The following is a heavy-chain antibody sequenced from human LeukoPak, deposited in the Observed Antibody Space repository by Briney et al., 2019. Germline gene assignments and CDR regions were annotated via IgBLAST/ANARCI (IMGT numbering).Heavy chain of an antibody. CDR1: GYSISSGYY. Sequence: PSETLSLTCAVSGYSISSGYYWGWIRQPPGKGLEWIGSIYHSGSTYYNPSLKSRVTISVDTSKNQFSLKLSSVTAADTAVYYCARTRYMEWISGPLEVDYWGQGTLVTVSS. D-gene: IGHD3-3*01. CDR3: ARTRYMEWISGPLEVDY. CDR2: IYHSGST. J-gene: IGHJ4*02. V-gene: IGHV4-38-2*01.